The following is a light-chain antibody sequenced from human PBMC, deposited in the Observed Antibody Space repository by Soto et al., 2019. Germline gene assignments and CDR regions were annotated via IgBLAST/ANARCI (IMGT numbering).Light chain of an antibody. Sequence: DIQMTQSPSSLSASVGDRVTIICRASQNINSYLAWFQQKPGKAPKSLIYDATSLQSGVPSRFSGSGSETDCSLTISSLQPEDAATYYCQQYERYNPSFGGGTKLEI. CDR3: QQYERYNPS. J-gene: IGKJ4*01. CDR1: QNINSY. CDR2: DAT. V-gene: IGKV1-16*01.